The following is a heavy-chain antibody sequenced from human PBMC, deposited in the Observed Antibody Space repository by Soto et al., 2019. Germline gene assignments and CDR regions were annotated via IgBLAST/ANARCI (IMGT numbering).Heavy chain of an antibody. V-gene: IGHV3-23*01. CDR1: GFTFSNYA. D-gene: IGHD1-1*01. Sequence: EVQLLESGGGLVQPGGSLRLSCAASGFTFSNYAMSWVRQAPGRGQEWVSIISGTGGSTYYADSVKGRFTISRDNSKNTLYLQMNSLRAEDTALYYCAKEQSWKATDYWGQGTLVTIFS. CDR3: AKEQSWKATDY. J-gene: IGHJ4*02. CDR2: ISGTGGST.